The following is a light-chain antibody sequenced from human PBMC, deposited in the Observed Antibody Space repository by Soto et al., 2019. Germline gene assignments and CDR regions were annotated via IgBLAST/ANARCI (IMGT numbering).Light chain of an antibody. Sequence: DIQMTQSPSTLSASVGDRVTITCRASQSISSWLAWYQQKPGKAPKLLIYKASSLESGVQSRFSGSGSGTECTLTISSLQPDDFATYYCQQYNSYSITFGGGTKVE. J-gene: IGKJ4*01. CDR2: KAS. CDR1: QSISSW. CDR3: QQYNSYSIT. V-gene: IGKV1-5*03.